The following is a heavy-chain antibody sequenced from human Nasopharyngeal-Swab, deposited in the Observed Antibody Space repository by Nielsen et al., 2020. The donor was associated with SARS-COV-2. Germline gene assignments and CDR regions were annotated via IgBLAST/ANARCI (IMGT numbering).Heavy chain of an antibody. Sequence: EGSLRLSCAASGFTVSSNYMSWVRQAPGKGLEWVGRIKSKTDGGTTDYAAPVKGRFTISRDDSKNTLYLQMNSLKTEDTAVYYCTTADYYDSSGYYLSFDYWGQGTLVTVSS. CDR3: TTADYYDSSGYYLSFDY. CDR2: IKSKTDGGTT. CDR1: GFTVSSNY. V-gene: IGHV3-15*01. J-gene: IGHJ4*02. D-gene: IGHD3-22*01.